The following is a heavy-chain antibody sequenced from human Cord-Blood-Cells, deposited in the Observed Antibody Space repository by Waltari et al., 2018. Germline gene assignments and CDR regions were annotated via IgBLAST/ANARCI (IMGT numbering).Heavy chain of an antibody. CDR2: INPNSGGT. V-gene: IGHV1-2*04. Sequence: QVQLVQSGAEVKKPGASVKVSCKASGSTFPGHYMPWWRQAPGQGLEWMGWINPNSGGTNYAQKFQGWVTMTRDTSISTAYMELSRLRSDDTAVYYCARDRGNFLFHYYGMDVWGQGTTVTVSS. CDR3: ARDRGNFLFHYYGMDV. D-gene: IGHD2-21*02. CDR1: GSTFPGHY. J-gene: IGHJ6*02.